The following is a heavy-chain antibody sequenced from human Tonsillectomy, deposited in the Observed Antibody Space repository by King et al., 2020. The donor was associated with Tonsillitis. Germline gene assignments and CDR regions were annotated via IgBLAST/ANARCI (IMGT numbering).Heavy chain of an antibody. V-gene: IGHV2-5*02. J-gene: IGHJ4*02. CDR3: AHRRDYCSGSTCYTDFDS. Sequence: TLKESGPTLVKPPQTLTLTCTFSGFSLTTSAVAVGWIRQPPGKALEWLALISWGDDKRYNPSLKSRLTITEDTSKNQVVLTMTNMDPVDTATYFCAHRRDYCSGSTCYTDFDSWGQGALVTVSS. D-gene: IGHD2-2*02. CDR1: GFSLTTSAVA. CDR2: ISWGDDK.